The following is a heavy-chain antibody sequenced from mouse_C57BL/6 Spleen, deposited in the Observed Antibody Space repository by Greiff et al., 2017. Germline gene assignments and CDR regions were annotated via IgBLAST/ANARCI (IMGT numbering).Heavy chain of an antibody. D-gene: IGHD1-1*01. Sequence: EVKLQESGPVLVKPGASVKMSCKASGYTFTDYYMNWVKQSHGKSLEWIGVINPYNGGTSYNQKFKGKATLTVDKSSSTAYMELNSLTSEDSAVYYCANYYGSDAMDYWGQGTSVTVSS. J-gene: IGHJ4*01. CDR1: GYTFTDYY. CDR2: INPYNGGT. V-gene: IGHV1-19*01. CDR3: ANYYGSDAMDY.